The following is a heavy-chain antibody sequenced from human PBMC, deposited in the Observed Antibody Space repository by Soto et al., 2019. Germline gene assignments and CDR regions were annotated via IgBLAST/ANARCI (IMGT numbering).Heavy chain of an antibody. Sequence: GGSLRLSCAASGFTFSSYGMHWVRQAPGKGLEWVAVIWYDGSNKYYADSVKGRFTISRDNSKNTLYLQMNSLRAEDTTVYYCARDSGYSSRMADYWGQGTLVTVSS. CDR3: ARDSGYSSRMADY. J-gene: IGHJ4*02. CDR1: GFTFSSYG. D-gene: IGHD6-19*01. V-gene: IGHV3-33*01. CDR2: IWYDGSNK.